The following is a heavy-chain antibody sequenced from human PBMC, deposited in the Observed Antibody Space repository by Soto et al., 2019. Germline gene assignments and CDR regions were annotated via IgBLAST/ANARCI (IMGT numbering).Heavy chain of an antibody. J-gene: IGHJ6*03. CDR1: GYSFTNYG. CDR3: ASVRQLVGYFYYYMVV. CDR2: ISAYNGNT. D-gene: IGHD6-6*01. V-gene: IGHV1-18*01. Sequence: QVQLLQSGAEEKKPGASVQVSCKASGYSFTNYGITWVRQAPGQGLGWLGRISAYNGNTHYTQRLQGRVTMTTDTSTSKSNMELRGLRSDDTAVYYCASVRQLVGYFYYYMVVWGKGTTVTVSS.